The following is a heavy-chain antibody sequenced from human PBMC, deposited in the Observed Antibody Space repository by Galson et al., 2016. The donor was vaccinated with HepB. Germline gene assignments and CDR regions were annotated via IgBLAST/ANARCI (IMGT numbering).Heavy chain of an antibody. CDR1: GFTFSTYA. J-gene: IGHJ4*02. D-gene: IGHD2-15*01. CDR2: IGGSDGYT. CDR3: GGHGGHSA. V-gene: IGHV3-23*01. Sequence: SLRLSCAASGFTFSTYAMSWVRQAPGKGLEWVSDIGGSDGYTYYADSVKGRFTISRDNSKNIVYLQMNSLRAEDTAIYYCGGHGGHSAWGQGTLVTLSS.